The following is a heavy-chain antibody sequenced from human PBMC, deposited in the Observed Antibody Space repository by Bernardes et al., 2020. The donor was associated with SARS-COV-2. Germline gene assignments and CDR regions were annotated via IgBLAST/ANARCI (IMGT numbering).Heavy chain of an antibody. J-gene: IGHJ4*02. CDR2: ISWNSGSI. CDR3: AKVKGGESYFDY. CDR1: GFTFADYA. V-gene: IGHV3-9*01. Sequence: SLRLSCAASGFTFADYAMHWVRQAPGTGLEWVSGISWNSGSIGYADSVKGRFTISRDNAKNSLYLQMNSLRAEDTALYYCAKVKGGESYFDYWGQGTLVTVSS.